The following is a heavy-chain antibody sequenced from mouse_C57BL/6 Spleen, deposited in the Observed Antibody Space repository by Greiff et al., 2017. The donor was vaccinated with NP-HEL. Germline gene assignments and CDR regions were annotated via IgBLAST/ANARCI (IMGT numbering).Heavy chain of an antibody. CDR2: IWSDGST. CDR3: ARHRRDGNYMDY. J-gene: IGHJ4*01. CDR1: GFSFTSYG. V-gene: IGHV2-6-1*01. Sequence: QVQLKESGPGLVAPSQRLSITCTVSGFSFTSYGLHWVRQPPGKGLEWLVVIWSDGSTTYNSALNSRLSISKDNSKSQVVLKMNSRQTDDTAMYYCARHRRDGNYMDYWGQGTSVTVSS. D-gene: IGHD2-1*01.